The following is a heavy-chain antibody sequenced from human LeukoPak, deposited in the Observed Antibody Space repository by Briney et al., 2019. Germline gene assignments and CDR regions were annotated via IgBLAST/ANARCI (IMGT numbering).Heavy chain of an antibody. CDR3: ASARIAAQYYYYMDV. Sequence: ASVKVSCKASGYTFTGYYMHWVRQAPGQGLEWMGRINPNSGGTNYAQKFQGRVTMTRDTSISTAYMELSRLRSDDTAVYYCASARIAAQYYYYMDVWGKGTTVTVSS. CDR1: GYTFTGYY. J-gene: IGHJ6*03. V-gene: IGHV1-2*06. CDR2: INPNSGGT. D-gene: IGHD6-6*01.